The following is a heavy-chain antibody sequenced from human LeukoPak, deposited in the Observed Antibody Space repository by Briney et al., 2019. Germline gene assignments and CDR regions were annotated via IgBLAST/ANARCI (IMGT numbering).Heavy chain of an antibody. CDR1: GLTFNNYA. J-gene: IGHJ6*03. V-gene: IGHV3-23*01. Sequence: GGSLRLSCAASGLTFNNYAMTWVRQAPGKGLEWVSAIGDSGGSTYYADSVKGRFTISRDNSKNTLFLQMNSLRAEDSAVYYCAKVTVTVGRSYYYMDVWGKGTTVTVSS. CDR2: IGDSGGST. D-gene: IGHD4-17*01. CDR3: AKVTVTVGRSYYYMDV.